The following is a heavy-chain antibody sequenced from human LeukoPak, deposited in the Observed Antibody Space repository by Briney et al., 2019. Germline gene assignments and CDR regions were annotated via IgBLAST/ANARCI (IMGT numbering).Heavy chain of an antibody. CDR2: IYYSGST. CDR3: ARDLDAGYSYGSNWFDP. CDR1: GGSISSSSYY. V-gene: IGHV4-39*07. J-gene: IGHJ5*02. Sequence: PSETLSLTCTVSGGSISSSSYYWGWIRQPPGKGLGWIGNIYYSGSTYYNPSLESRVTISVDTSKNQFSLKLSSVTAADTAVYYCARDLDAGYSYGSNWFDPWGQGTLVTVSS. D-gene: IGHD5-18*01.